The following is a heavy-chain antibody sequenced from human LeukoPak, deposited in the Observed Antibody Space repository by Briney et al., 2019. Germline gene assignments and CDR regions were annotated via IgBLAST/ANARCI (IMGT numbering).Heavy chain of an antibody. J-gene: IGHJ4*02. CDR3: ARAYSSTWYFFDY. CDR1: GYTFADYD. V-gene: IGHV1-8*03. Sequence: ASVTVSCKTSGYTFADYDINWVRQAPGRGLEWMGWLTPSSDNTGYTQKFQGRVTFTSNTSISTAYMELTSLRSEDTAVYYCARAYSSTWYFFDYWGQGTLVTVSS. D-gene: IGHD6-13*01. CDR2: LTPSSDNT.